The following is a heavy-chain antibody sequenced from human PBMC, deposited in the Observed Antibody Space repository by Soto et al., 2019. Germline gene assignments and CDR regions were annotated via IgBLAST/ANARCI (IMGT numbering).Heavy chain of an antibody. Sequence: PGGSLRLSCAASGFNVNSDYMNWVRQTPGKGLEWVASIYGGETTYYADSVRGRFTISSDKSKNTLYLQMSSLRAEDTAVYYCVKDLVIGDWNYAIEYFQHWGQGTLVTVSS. CDR3: VKDLVIGDWNYAIEYFQH. V-gene: IGHV3-53*05. J-gene: IGHJ1*01. CDR2: IYGGETT. D-gene: IGHD1-7*01. CDR1: GFNVNSDY.